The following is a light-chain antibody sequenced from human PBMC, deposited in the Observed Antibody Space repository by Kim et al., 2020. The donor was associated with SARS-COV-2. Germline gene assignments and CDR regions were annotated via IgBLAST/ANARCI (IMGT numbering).Light chain of an antibody. V-gene: IGLV3-21*01. CDR2: YDS. CDR3: QVWDSGSNLLI. J-gene: IGLJ2*01. Sequence: AQGRTATSTCGGNNIGSKNVPWYQQKPGQVPMVIVYYDSDRPSGIPQRFSGSNSGNTATLTISRVEAGDEADYHCQVWDSGSNLLIFGGGTQLTVL. CDR1: NIGSKN.